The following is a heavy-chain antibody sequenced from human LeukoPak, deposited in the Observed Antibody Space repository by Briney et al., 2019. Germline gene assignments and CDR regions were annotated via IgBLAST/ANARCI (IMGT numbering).Heavy chain of an antibody. D-gene: IGHD2/OR15-2a*01. V-gene: IGHV4-34*01. CDR2: INHSGST. CDR3: ARVLGPARIED. J-gene: IGHJ4*02. Sequence: SETLSLTCAVYGGSFSGYYWSWIRQPPGKGLEWIGEINHSGSTNYNPSLKSRVTISVDTSKNQFSLKLSSVTAADTAVYYCARVLGPARIEDWGQGTLVTVSS. CDR1: GGSFSGYY.